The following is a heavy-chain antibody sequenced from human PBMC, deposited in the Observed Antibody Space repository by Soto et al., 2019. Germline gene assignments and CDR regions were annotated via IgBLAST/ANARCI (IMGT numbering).Heavy chain of an antibody. CDR2: IIPILGIA. CDR1: GGTFSSYT. J-gene: IGHJ6*03. CDR3: ARDLYYYGSGNSGYMDV. Sequence: ASVKVSCKASGGTFSSYTISWVRQAPGQGLEWMGRIIPILGIANYAQKFQGRVTITADKSTSTAYMELSSLRSEDTAVYYCARDLYYYGSGNSGYMDVWGKGTTVTVSS. D-gene: IGHD3-10*01. V-gene: IGHV1-69*04.